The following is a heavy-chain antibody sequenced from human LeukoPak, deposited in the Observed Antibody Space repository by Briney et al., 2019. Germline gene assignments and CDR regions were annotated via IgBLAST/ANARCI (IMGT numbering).Heavy chain of an antibody. CDR2: ICYSGA. V-gene: IGHV4-39*01. CDR1: GDSISSNTYC. J-gene: IGHJ4*02. D-gene: IGHD3-22*01. Sequence: TSETLSLTCSVSGDSISSNTYCWGWIRQPPGKGLEWIATICYSGAYYNPSLKSRLTKSIDTSSNQFSLNLNSVTAADTAVYYCARRGVYYDSSGYYQLYFFDYWGQGTLVTVSS. CDR3: ARRGVYYDSSGYYQLYFFDY.